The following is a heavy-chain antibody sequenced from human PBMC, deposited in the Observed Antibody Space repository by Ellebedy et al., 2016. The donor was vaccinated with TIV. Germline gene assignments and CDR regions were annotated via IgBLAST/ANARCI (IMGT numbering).Heavy chain of an antibody. CDR1: GYSISSGSY. J-gene: IGHJ3*02. CDR3: PTFRNLDGFDI. CDR2: IYQSGST. V-gene: IGHV4-38-2*01. D-gene: IGHD2/OR15-2a*01. Sequence: SETLSLTCAVSGYSISSGSYWGWIRQPPGKGLEWIGSIYQSGSTYYNPSLKRRVTISMDTSRNQFSLKLSSVTAANTTVDYCPTFRNLDGFDIWGQGKMVTVSS.